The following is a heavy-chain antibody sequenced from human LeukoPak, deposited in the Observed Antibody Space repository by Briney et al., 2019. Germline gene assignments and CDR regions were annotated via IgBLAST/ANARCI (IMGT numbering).Heavy chain of an antibody. D-gene: IGHD3-22*01. CDR1: GFTFSDHY. Sequence: GGSLRLSCAASGFTFSDHYMDWVRQAPGKGLEWVGSSRNKANSYSTEYAASVKGRFTISGDDSNNSLYLQMDSLKTEDTAVYYCARGGRYYHDTSGDYWGQGTLVIVSS. V-gene: IGHV3-72*01. CDR3: ARGGRYYHDTSGDY. CDR2: SRNKANSYST. J-gene: IGHJ4*02.